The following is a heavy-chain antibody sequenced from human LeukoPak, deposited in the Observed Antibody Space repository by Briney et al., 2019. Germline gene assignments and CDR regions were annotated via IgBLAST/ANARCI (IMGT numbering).Heavy chain of an antibody. CDR3: ARDHNWGVYDY. Sequence: SETLSLTCAVSGGSISSSNWWSWVRQPPGKGLEWIGSIYYSGSTYYNPSLKSRVTISVDTSKNQFSLKLSSVTAADTAVYYCARDHNWGVYDYWGQGTLVTVSS. D-gene: IGHD1-1*01. J-gene: IGHJ4*02. CDR1: GGSISSSNW. CDR2: IYYSGST. V-gene: IGHV4-4*02.